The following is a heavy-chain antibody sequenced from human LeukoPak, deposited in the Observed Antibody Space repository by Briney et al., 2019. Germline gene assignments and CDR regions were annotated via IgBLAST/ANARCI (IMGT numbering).Heavy chain of an antibody. CDR1: GGSISGYY. CDR3: ARGPATARSNAFDI. J-gene: IGHJ3*02. D-gene: IGHD6-6*01. CDR2: IFNSENT. Sequence: SETLSLTCSVSGGSISGYYWSWIWQPAGKELEWIGRIFNSENTNYNPPLKSRITMSVDTSKNQFSLKLSSVTAADTAVYYCARGPATARSNAFDIWGQGTMVTVSS. V-gene: IGHV4-4*07.